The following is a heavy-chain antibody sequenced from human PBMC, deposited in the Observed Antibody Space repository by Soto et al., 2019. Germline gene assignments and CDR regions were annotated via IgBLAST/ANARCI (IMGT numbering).Heavy chain of an antibody. J-gene: IGHJ4*02. Sequence: GESLKISCKVSGYSFTKYWIGWVRQMPGKGLEWMGIIYPSDSDTRYSPSFQGQVTISADKSISTAYLQWSSLKASDTAMYYCARRGILTGYYLSDYWGQGTLVNVSS. CDR1: GYSFTKYW. V-gene: IGHV5-51*01. CDR3: ARRGILTGYYLSDY. D-gene: IGHD3-9*01. CDR2: IYPSDSDT.